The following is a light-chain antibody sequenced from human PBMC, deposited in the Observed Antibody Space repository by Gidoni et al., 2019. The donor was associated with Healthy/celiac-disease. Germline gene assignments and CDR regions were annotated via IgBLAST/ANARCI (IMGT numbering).Light chain of an antibody. CDR3: QQYNNWPLT. Sequence: EIVMPQSPATLSVSPGERATLSCRASQSVSSNLAWYQQKPGQAPRLLIYGASTRATGIPARFSGSGSGTEFTLTISSLQSEDFAVYYCQQYNNWPLTFXXXTRLEIK. J-gene: IGKJ5*01. CDR1: QSVSSN. V-gene: IGKV3-15*01. CDR2: GAS.